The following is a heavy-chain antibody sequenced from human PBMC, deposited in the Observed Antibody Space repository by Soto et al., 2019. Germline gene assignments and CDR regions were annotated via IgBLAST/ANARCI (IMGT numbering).Heavy chain of an antibody. CDR2: ISWNDHK. V-gene: IGHV2-5*01. Sequence: QITLKESGPTLVKPTQTLTLTCTFSGFSLTTSGLDVGWIRQPPGKALEWLALISWNDHKRYSPSLKSRLTIAKDTSKNQVVLTMTNRDPVDTATYYCARTGAYWGQGILVTVSS. D-gene: IGHD1-26*01. CDR1: GFSLTTSGLD. CDR3: ARTGAY. J-gene: IGHJ4*02.